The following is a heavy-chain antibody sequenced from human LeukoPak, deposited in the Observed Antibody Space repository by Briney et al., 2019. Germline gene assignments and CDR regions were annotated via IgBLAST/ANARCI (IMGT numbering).Heavy chain of an antibody. Sequence: GGSLRLSCAASGFTFSNAWMSWVRQAPGKGLEWVGRIKSKTDGGTTDYAAPVKGRFTISRDDSKNTLYLQMNSLKTEDTAVYYCAKSATTVTSNFDYWGQGTLVTVSS. CDR2: IKSKTDGGTT. J-gene: IGHJ4*02. V-gene: IGHV3-15*01. CDR3: AKSATTVTSNFDY. D-gene: IGHD4-17*01. CDR1: GFTFSNAW.